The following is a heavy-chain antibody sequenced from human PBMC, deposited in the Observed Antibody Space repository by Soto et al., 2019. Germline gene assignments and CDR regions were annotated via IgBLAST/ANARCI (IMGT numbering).Heavy chain of an antibody. V-gene: IGHV1-69*06. CDR1: GCTFSSYA. J-gene: IGHJ4*02. Sequence: SVKVSCKASGCTFSSYAISWVRQAPGQGLEWMGGIIPIFGTANYAQKFQGRVTITADKSTSTAYMELSSLRSEDTAVYYCAREDSGYDYPNYWGQGTLVTVSS. CDR2: IIPIFGTA. D-gene: IGHD5-12*01. CDR3: AREDSGYDYPNY.